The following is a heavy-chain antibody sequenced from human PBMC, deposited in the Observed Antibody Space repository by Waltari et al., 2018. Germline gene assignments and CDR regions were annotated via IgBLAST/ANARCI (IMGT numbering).Heavy chain of an antibody. CDR1: GGPISSRSSY. V-gene: IGHV4-39*01. D-gene: IGHD4-17*01. CDR2: IYYSGST. Sequence: QLQLPESGPGLVKPSVTLSLPCPVSGGPISSRSSYWGWIRQPPGKGLEWIGSIYYSGSTYYNPSLKSRVTISVDTSKNQFSLKLSSVTAADTAVYYCAKHDYGDYNFAYWGQGTLVTVSS. J-gene: IGHJ4*02. CDR3: AKHDYGDYNFAY.